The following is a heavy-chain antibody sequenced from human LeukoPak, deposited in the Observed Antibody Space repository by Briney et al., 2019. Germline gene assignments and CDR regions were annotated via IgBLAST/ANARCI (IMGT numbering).Heavy chain of an antibody. Sequence: SETLSLTCTVSGDPLRSSYWSWIRQPPGETLEWVGYIYYSGSANYNPSLKDRVSMSVDTSKNQLSLRLSSVTAADTAVYYCARERGGQRTGQFDQWGQGILVTVSS. J-gene: IGHJ4*02. CDR2: IYYSGSA. D-gene: IGHD1-1*01. CDR3: ARERGGQRTGQFDQ. CDR1: GDPLRSSY. V-gene: IGHV4-59*01.